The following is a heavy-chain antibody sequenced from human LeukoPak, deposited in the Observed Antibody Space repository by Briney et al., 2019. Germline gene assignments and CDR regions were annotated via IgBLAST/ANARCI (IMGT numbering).Heavy chain of an antibody. J-gene: IGHJ1*01. CDR1: GFTLSSYE. Sequence: GGSLRLSCTVSGFTLSSYEMSWIRQAPGKGLEWVSSTDYDGGSGHYADSVKGRFTISRDNSNNTLFLHLNSLRGEDTAVYYCTRNSGWYGLSWGQGTLVTVSS. CDR2: TDYDGGSG. CDR3: TRNSGWYGLS. D-gene: IGHD6-19*01. V-gene: IGHV3-23*01.